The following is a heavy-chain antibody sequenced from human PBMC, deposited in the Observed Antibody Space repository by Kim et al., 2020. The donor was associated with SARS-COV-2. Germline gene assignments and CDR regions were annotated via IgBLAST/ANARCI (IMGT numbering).Heavy chain of an antibody. CDR2: INHSGST. V-gene: IGHV4-34*01. Sequence: SETLSLTCAVYGGSFSGYYWSWIRQPPGKGLEWIGEINHSGSTNYNPSLKSRVTISVDTSKNQFSLKLSSVTAADTAVYYCARKAGPRGPNWFDPWGQGTLVTVSS. CDR3: ARKAGPRGPNWFDP. CDR1: GGSFSGYY. J-gene: IGHJ5*02.